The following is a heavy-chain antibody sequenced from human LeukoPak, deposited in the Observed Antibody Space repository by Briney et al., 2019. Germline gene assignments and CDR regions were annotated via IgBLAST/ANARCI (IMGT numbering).Heavy chain of an antibody. CDR1: GTSISSSYYY. D-gene: IGHD1-1*01. V-gene: IGHV4-39*01. CDR3: ARHEDRNWYFDH. CDR2: IYYSGST. Sequence: SQSLPLTCTVSGTSISSSYYYWCWIRHPPGKGLEGIGTIYYSGSTYSNPSLKSRVTISVDTSKNQFSLKLSSVTAPDTAVYYCARHEDRNWYFDHWGQGTLVTVSS. J-gene: IGHJ4*02.